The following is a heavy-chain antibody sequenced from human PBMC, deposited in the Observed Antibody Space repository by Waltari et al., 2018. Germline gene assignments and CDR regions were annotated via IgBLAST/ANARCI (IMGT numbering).Heavy chain of an antibody. J-gene: IGHJ4*02. D-gene: IGHD3-16*02. CDR1: GGSISSYY. Sequence: QVQLQESGPGLVKPSATLSLTCTVSGGSISSYYWRWIRPPPGKGLEWIGYIYYSGSTNYNPSLKSRVTISLDTSKNQFSLKLSSVTAADTAVYYCAGSITFGGVIAPYYFDYWGQGTLVTVSS. CDR2: IYYSGST. V-gene: IGHV4-59*01. CDR3: AGSITFGGVIAPYYFDY.